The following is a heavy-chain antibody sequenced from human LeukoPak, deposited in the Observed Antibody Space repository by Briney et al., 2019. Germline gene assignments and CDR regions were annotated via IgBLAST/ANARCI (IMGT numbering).Heavy chain of an antibody. CDR2: VYRTGNT. J-gene: IGHJ5*02. CDR1: GDSISSGFF. CDR3: ARDKDLPPPPGIGAGPRLTWFDP. D-gene: IGHD6-13*01. Sequence: SETLSLTCTVSGDSISSGFFWGWIRQSPDKGLEWIGSVYRTGNTYYEASLKSRVTISVGTSRNQFSLELRSVTAADTAIYYCARDKDLPPPPGIGAGPRLTWFDPWGQGTRVTVSS. V-gene: IGHV4-38-2*02.